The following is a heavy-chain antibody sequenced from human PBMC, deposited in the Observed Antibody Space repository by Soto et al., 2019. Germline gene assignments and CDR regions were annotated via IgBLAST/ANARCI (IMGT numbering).Heavy chain of an antibody. D-gene: IGHD1-26*01. V-gene: IGHV3-33*01. Sequence: QVQLVESGGGVVQPGRSLRLSCAASGFTFSSYGMHWVRQAPGKGLEWVAVIWYDGSNKYYADSVKGRFTISRDNSKHTLYLQMNSLRAEDTAVYYCARDHNSGSYYRFDYWGQGTLVTVSS. CDR1: GFTFSSYG. CDR3: ARDHNSGSYYRFDY. CDR2: IWYDGSNK. J-gene: IGHJ4*02.